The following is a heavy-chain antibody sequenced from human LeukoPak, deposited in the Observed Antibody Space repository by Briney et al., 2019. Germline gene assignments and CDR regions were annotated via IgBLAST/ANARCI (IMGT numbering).Heavy chain of an antibody. D-gene: IGHD3-3*01. Sequence: SETLSLTCTVSGGSISSYYWSWIRQPPGKGLEWIGYIYYSGSTNYNPSLKSRVTISVDTSKNQFSLKLSSVTAADTAVYYCARDGLDFWSGYSAFDIWGQGTMVTVSS. CDR1: GGSISSYY. J-gene: IGHJ3*02. CDR3: ARDGLDFWSGYSAFDI. V-gene: IGHV4-59*01. CDR2: IYYSGST.